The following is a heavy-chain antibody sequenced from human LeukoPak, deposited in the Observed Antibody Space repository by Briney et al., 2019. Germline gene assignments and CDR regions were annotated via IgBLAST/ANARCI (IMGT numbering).Heavy chain of an antibody. CDR2: IKQDGSEK. D-gene: IGHD3-10*01. CDR1: GFTFSSYW. Sequence: GGSLRLSCAASGFTFSSYWMSWVRQAPGKGLEWEANIKQDGSEKYYVDSVKGRFTISRGNAKNSLYLQMNSLRAEDTAVYYCARDIRLMVRGVADYYYYGMDVWGQGTTVTVSS. CDR3: ARDIRLMVRGVADYYYYGMDV. J-gene: IGHJ6*02. V-gene: IGHV3-7*01.